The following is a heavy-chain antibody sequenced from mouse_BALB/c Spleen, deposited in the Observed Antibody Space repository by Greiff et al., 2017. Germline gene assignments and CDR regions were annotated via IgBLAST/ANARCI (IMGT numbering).Heavy chain of an antibody. Sequence: EVQGVESGGGLVQPGGSRKLSCAASGFTFSSFGMHWVRQAPEKGLEWVAYISSGSSTIYYADTVKGRFTISRDNPKNTLFLQMTSLRSEDTAMYYCARSPYPYYAAMDYWGQGTSVTVSS. J-gene: IGHJ4*01. V-gene: IGHV5-17*02. D-gene: IGHD1-1*01. CDR1: GFTFSSFG. CDR3: ARSPYPYYAAMDY. CDR2: ISSGSSTI.